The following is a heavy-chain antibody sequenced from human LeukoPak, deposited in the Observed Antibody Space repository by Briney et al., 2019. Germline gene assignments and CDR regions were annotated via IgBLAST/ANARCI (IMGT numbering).Heavy chain of an antibody. D-gene: IGHD5-18*01. CDR3: ARDLQSLTTWIQLWLRYYFDY. CDR1: GFTFSSYA. J-gene: IGHJ4*02. Sequence: GRSLRLSCAASGFTFSSYAMHWVRQAPGKGLEWVAVISYDGSNKYYADSVKGRFTISRDNSKNTLYLQMNSLRAEDMAVYYCARDLQSLTTWIQLWLRYYFDYWGQGTLVTVSS. CDR2: ISYDGSNK. V-gene: IGHV3-30-3*01.